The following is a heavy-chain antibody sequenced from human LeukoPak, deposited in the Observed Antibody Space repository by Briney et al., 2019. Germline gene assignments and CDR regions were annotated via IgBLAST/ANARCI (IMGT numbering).Heavy chain of an antibody. V-gene: IGHV1-69*04. Sequence: ASVKVSCKASGGTFSSYAISWVRQAPGQGLEWMGRIIPIFGIANHARKFQGRVTITADKSTSTAYMELSSLRSEDTAVYYCARDKAPYYYYGMDVWGQGTTVTVSS. CDR1: GGTFSSYA. CDR3: ARDKAPYYYYGMDV. CDR2: IIPIFGIA. J-gene: IGHJ6*02.